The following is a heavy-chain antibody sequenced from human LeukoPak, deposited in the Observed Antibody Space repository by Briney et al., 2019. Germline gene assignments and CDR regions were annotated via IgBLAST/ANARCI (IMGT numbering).Heavy chain of an antibody. CDR2: INSDGSST. CDR1: GFTFSSYW. CDR3: AKDHIQDYGDYSFDAFDI. D-gene: IGHD4-17*01. V-gene: IGHV3-74*01. J-gene: IGHJ3*02. Sequence: GGSLRLSCAASGFTFSSYWMHWVRQAPGKGLVWVSRINSDGSSTSYADSVKGRFTISRDNAKNTLYLQMNSLRAEDTAVYYCAKDHIQDYGDYSFDAFDIWGQGTMVTVSS.